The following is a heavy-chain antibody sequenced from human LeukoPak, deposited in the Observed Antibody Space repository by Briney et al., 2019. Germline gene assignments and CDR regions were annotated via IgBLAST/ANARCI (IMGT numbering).Heavy chain of an antibody. Sequence: GGSLRLSCAASGFTFDDYAMHWVRQAPGKGLEWVSGISWNSGSIGYADSAKGRFTISRDNAKNSLYLQMNSLRAEDMALYYCAKGLGSSSWDAFDIWGQGTMVTVSS. CDR1: GFTFDDYA. J-gene: IGHJ3*02. V-gene: IGHV3-9*03. CDR2: ISWNSGSI. CDR3: AKGLGSSSWDAFDI. D-gene: IGHD6-6*01.